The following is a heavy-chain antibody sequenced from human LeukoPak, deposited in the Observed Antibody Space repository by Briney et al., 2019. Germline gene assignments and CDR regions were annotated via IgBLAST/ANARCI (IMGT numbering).Heavy chain of an antibody. CDR2: IIPIFGTA. V-gene: IGHV1-69*05. D-gene: IGHD2-2*01. CDR3: ARDHCSSTSFYLPKLGFDP. Sequence: GASVKVSCKAPGYTFTGYYMHWVRQAPGQGLEWMGGIIPIFGTANYAQKFQGRVTITTDESTSTAYMELSSLRSEDTAVYYCARDHCSSTSFYLPKLGFDPWGQGNLVTVSS. CDR1: GYTFTGYY. J-gene: IGHJ5*02.